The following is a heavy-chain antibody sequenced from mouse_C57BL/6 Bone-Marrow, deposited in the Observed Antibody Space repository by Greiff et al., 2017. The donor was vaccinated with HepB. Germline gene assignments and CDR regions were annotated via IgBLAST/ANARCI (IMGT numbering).Heavy chain of an antibody. D-gene: IGHD2-5*01. CDR1: GYAFTNYL. J-gene: IGHJ3*01. V-gene: IGHV1-54*01. CDR3: ARGDYSNLAWFAY. CDR2: INPGSGGT. Sequence: VQLQQSGAELVRPGTSVKVSCKASGYAFTNYLIEWVKQRPGQGLEWIGVINPGSGGTNYNEKFKGKATLTADKSSNTAYMQLSSLTSEDSAFYFCARGDYSNLAWFAYWGQVTLVTVSA.